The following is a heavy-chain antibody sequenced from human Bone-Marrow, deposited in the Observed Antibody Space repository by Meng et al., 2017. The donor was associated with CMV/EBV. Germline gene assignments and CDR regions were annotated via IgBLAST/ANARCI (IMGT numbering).Heavy chain of an antibody. Sequence: LSLTCAVSGFTFSDHFMDWVRQAPGKGLEWVGRSRNKASSYTTEYAAPVKGRFTISRDDSKNSLFLQMNSLVTEDTAVYYCTRSGMGHHMDVWGQGTTVTVSS. CDR3: TRSGMGHHMDV. V-gene: IGHV3-72*01. CDR2: SRNKASSYTT. D-gene: IGHD2-15*01. CDR1: GFTFSDHF. J-gene: IGHJ6*02.